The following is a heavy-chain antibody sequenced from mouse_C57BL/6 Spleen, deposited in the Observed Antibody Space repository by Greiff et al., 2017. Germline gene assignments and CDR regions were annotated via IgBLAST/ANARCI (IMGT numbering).Heavy chain of an antibody. CDR3: ARGDGSSPSWYFDV. J-gene: IGHJ1*03. Sequence: QVQLQQPGAELVRPGSSVKLSCKASGYTFTSYWMHWVKQRPIQGLEWIGNIDPSDSETHYNQKFKDKATLTVDKSSSTAYMQLSSLTSEDSAVYYCARGDGSSPSWYFDVWGTGTTVTVSS. CDR2: IDPSDSET. CDR1: GYTFTSYW. V-gene: IGHV1-52*01. D-gene: IGHD1-1*01.